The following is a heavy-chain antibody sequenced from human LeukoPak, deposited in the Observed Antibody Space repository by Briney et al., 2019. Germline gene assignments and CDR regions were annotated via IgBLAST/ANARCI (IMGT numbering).Heavy chain of an antibody. CDR1: GGSFSGYY. CDR3: ARHGSGWSFDY. D-gene: IGHD6-19*01. CDR2: ISYSGST. J-gene: IGHJ4*02. V-gene: IGHV4-59*08. Sequence: PSGTLSLTCTVSGGSFSGYYWSWIRQPPGKGLEWIGYISYSGSTNYNPSLKSRVSISVDTSKNQFSLNLYSLTAADTAVYYCARHGSGWSFDYWGQGTLITVSS.